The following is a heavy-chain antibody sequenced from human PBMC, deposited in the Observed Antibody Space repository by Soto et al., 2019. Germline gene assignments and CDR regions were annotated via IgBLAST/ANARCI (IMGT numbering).Heavy chain of an antibody. J-gene: IGHJ5*02. CDR2: INWNGGST. V-gene: IGHV3-20*04. Sequence: GGSLRLSCAASGFPFDDYGMSWVPQTPVKVLVLVSVINWNGGSTGYADSVKGRFTISRDNAKNSLYLQMISLRAEDTALYYFAREKAPYSTVVTLCSWGQGTLVTVSS. CDR3: AREKAPYSTVVTLCS. D-gene: IGHD2-21*02. CDR1: GFPFDDYG.